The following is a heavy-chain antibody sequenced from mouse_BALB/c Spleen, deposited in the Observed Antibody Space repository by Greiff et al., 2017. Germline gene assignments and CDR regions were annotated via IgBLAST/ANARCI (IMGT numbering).Heavy chain of an antibody. CDR3: ARDGDSSGYVDYAMDY. CDR2: IWAGGST. V-gene: IGHV2-9*02. J-gene: IGHJ4*01. D-gene: IGHD3-2*01. Sequence: VKLVESGPGLVAPSQSLSITCTVSGFSLTSYGVHWVRQPPGKGLEWLGVIWAGGSTNYNSALMSRLSISKDNSKSQVFLKMNSLQTDDPAMYYCARDGDSSGYVDYAMDYWGQGTAVTVSS. CDR1: GFSLTSYG.